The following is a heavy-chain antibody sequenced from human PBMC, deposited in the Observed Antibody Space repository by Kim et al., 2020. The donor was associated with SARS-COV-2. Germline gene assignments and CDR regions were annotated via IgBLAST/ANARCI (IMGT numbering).Heavy chain of an antibody. Sequence: RSRVTVSVDTSKNQFSLKLSSVTAADTAVYYCARSPTWIQLWLSFLPFDYWGQGTLVTVSS. V-gene: IGHV4-39*01. D-gene: IGHD5-18*01. J-gene: IGHJ4*02. CDR3: ARSPTWIQLWLSFLPFDY.